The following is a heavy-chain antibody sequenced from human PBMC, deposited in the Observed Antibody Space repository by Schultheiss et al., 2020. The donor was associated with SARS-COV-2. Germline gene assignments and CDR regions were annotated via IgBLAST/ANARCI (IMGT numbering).Heavy chain of an antibody. CDR1: GFTFSSYG. V-gene: IGHV3-33*01. CDR3: ARDTYGDAIDY. Sequence: GGSLRLSCAASGFTFSSYGMHWVRQAPGKGLEWVAVIWYDGSNKYYADSVKGRFTISRDNSKNTVYLQMNSLRAEDTAVYYCARDTYGDAIDYWGQGTLVTVSS. D-gene: IGHD4-17*01. J-gene: IGHJ4*02. CDR2: IWYDGSNK.